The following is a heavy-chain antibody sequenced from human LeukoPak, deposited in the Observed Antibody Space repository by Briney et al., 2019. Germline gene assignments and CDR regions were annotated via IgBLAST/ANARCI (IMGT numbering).Heavy chain of an antibody. J-gene: IGHJ4*02. V-gene: IGHV3-48*01. D-gene: IGHD6-6*01. CDR3: ARGGAARPDY. Sequence: GGSLRLSCAASGFTFSSYGINWVRRTPGKGLEWVSYISSSSSAINYADSVRGRFTISRDNAKNSLYLQMNSLRPEDTAVYYCARGGAARPDYWGQGILVTVSS. CDR1: GFTFSSYG. CDR2: ISSSSSAI.